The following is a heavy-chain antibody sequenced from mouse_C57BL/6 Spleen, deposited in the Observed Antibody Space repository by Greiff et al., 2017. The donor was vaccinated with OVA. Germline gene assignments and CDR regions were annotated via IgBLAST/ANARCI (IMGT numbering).Heavy chain of an antibody. J-gene: IGHJ2*01. CDR3: ARSYGSSYRYFDY. D-gene: IGHD1-1*01. CDR1: GYAFSSSW. V-gene: IGHV1-82*01. CDR2: IYPGDGDT. Sequence: QVQLQQSGPELVKPGASVKISCKASGYAFSSSWMNWVKQRPGKGLEWIGRIYPGDGDTNYNGKFKGKATLTADKSSSTAYMQLSSLTSEDSAVYFCARSYGSSYRYFDYWGQGTTLTVSS.